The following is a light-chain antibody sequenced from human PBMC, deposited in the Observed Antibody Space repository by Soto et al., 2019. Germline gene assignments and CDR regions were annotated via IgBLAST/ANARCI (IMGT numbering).Light chain of an antibody. Sequence: EIVLTQSPATLSLSPGERATLSCRASQSVSRYLAWYQQKPGQAPRLLIYAASNRATGIPARFSGSGSGTDSTLTISSLEPEDFAVYYCQQRSNWPMYTFGQGTKLEIK. CDR3: QQRSNWPMYT. CDR1: QSVSRY. CDR2: AAS. J-gene: IGKJ2*01. V-gene: IGKV3-11*01.